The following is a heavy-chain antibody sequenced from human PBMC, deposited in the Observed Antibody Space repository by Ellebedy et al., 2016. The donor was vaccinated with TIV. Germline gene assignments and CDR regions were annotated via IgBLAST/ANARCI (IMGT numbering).Heavy chain of an antibody. V-gene: IGHV3-48*04. CDR1: GFTFSPYS. CDR2: ISGSSLTK. Sequence: GESLKISCAASGFTFSPYSMNWVRPAPGKGLEWVSYISGSSLTKFYADSVKGRFTISRDNAGSSLYLQMDSLRVEDTAVYYCARDMAWGNERMNDAFDIWGQGTMVIVSS. J-gene: IGHJ3*02. D-gene: IGHD7-27*01. CDR3: ARDMAWGNERMNDAFDI.